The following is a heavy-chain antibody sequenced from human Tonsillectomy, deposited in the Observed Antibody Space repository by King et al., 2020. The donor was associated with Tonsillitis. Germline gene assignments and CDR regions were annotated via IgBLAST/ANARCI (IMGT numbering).Heavy chain of an antibody. CDR2: IIPLFGTA. D-gene: IGHD4-17*01. CDR1: GGTFSGYA. V-gene: IGHV1-69*15. CDR3: ARVKEGGDYVGPLDY. J-gene: IGHJ4*02. Sequence: QVQLVQSGAEVKKPGSSVRVSCKASGGTFSGYAISWVRQAPGQGLEWLGRIIPLFGTAIYAQTFQGRVTITADESTSTAYMELSSLRSEDTAVYFCARVKEGGDYVGPLDYWGQGTLVTGSA.